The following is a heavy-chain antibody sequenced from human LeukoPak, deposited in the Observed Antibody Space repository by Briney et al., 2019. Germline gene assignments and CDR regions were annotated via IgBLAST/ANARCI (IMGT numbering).Heavy chain of an antibody. CDR3: ATASPGLIAVAGTNY. D-gene: IGHD6-19*01. CDR2: ISYDGSNK. CDR1: GFTFSSYA. Sequence: GGSLRLSCAASGFTFSSYAMHWVRQAPGKGLEWVAVISYDGSNKYYADSVKGRFTISRDNSKNTLYLQMNSLRAEDTAVYYCATASPGLIAVAGTNYWGQGTLVTVSS. V-gene: IGHV3-30-3*01. J-gene: IGHJ4*02.